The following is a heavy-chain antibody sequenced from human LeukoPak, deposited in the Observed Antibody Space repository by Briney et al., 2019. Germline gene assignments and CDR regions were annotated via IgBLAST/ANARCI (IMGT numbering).Heavy chain of an antibody. J-gene: IGHJ4*02. CDR2: TYYSGST. CDR1: GGSITSGSYY. Sequence: TSETLSLTCTVSGGSITSGSYYWGWIRQPPGKGLEWIGSTYYSGSTYYNPSLKSRVTVSVDTSKNQFSLKLSSVTAADTAVYYCARQGKDTTGYLFFDNWGQGTLVTVSS. D-gene: IGHD3-9*01. V-gene: IGHV4-39*01. CDR3: ARQGKDTTGYLFFDN.